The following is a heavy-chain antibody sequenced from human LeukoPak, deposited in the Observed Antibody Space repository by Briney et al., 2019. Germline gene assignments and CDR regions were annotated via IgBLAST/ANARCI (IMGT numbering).Heavy chain of an antibody. V-gene: IGHV3-30-3*02. D-gene: IGHD3-22*01. CDR2: ISYDGSRK. CDR3: AKDRGSGYHYFDY. CDR1: GFTFSSYA. J-gene: IGHJ4*02. Sequence: PGGSLRLSCAASGFTFSSYAMHWVRQAPGKGLEWVAVISYDGSRKYYADSVKGRFTISRDNSKNTLYLQMNSLRAEDTAVYYCAKDRGSGYHYFDYWGQGTLVTVSS.